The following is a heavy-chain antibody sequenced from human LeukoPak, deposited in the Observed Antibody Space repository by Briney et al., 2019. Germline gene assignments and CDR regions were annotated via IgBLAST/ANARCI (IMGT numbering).Heavy chain of an antibody. CDR1: GFTFSSYG. CDR2: IRYDGSNK. J-gene: IGHJ4*02. Sequence: GGSLRLSCAASGFTFSSYGMHWVRQAPGKGLEWMAFIRYDGSNKYYADSVKGRFTLSRDNSKNTLYLQMNSLRAEDTAVYYCAKGAAYSSSWFQGDYWGQGTLVTVSS. CDR3: AKGAAYSSSWFQGDY. D-gene: IGHD6-13*01. V-gene: IGHV3-30*02.